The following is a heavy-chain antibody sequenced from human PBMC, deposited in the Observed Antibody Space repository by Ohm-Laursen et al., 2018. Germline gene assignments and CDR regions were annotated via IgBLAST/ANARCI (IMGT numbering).Heavy chain of an antibody. CDR2: MHHSGPTYT. J-gene: IGHJ4*02. Sequence: SQTLSLTWTVSGGSISSGGYYWTWIRQVPGEGLEWIAYMHHSGPTYTYYNPSLKSRVAISVEVSKNQFSLKVSSVTAADTAVYFCTRKPNSLYYFDHWGQGTLVTVSS. D-gene: IGHD1-14*01. V-gene: IGHV4-31*02. CDR1: GGSISSGGYY. CDR3: TRKPNSLYYFDH.